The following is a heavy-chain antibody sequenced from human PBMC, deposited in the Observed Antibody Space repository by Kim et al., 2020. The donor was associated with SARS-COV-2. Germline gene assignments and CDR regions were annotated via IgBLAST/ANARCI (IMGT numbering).Heavy chain of an antibody. D-gene: IGHD6-13*01. CDR1: GFTFSNAW. CDR2: IKSKTDGGTT. J-gene: IGHJ6*02. CDR3: TTDRFQQQRRDLSYYYYYGMDV. Sequence: GGSLRLSCAASGFTFSNAWMSWVRQAPGKGLEWVGRIKSKTDGGTTDYAAPVKGRFTISRDDSKNTLYLQMNSLKTEDTAVYYCTTDRFQQQRRDLSYYYYYGMDVWGQGTTVTVSS. V-gene: IGHV3-15*01.